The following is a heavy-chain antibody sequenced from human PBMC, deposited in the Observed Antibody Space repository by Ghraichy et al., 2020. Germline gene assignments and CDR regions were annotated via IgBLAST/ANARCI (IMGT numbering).Heavy chain of an antibody. CDR1: GGSISSYY. Sequence: SQTLSLTCTVSGGSISSYYWSWIRQPPGKGLEWIGYIYSSGSTNYNPSLKSRVIISVDTSKNQVSLRLSSVSAADTAVYYCARAGIRLEGMDVWGQGTTVTVAS. CDR3: ARAGIRLEGMDV. V-gene: IGHV4-59*01. J-gene: IGHJ6*02. D-gene: IGHD1-14*01. CDR2: IYSSGST.